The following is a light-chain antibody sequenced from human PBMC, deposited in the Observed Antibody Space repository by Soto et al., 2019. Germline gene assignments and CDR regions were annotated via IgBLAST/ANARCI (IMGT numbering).Light chain of an antibody. CDR1: QRISSW. Sequence: DIQMTQSPSTLSASVGDRVTITCRASQRISSWLAWYQQKPGKAPKLLIYDASSLESGVPSRFSGSGSGTEFTLTISSLQPDDFATYDCQQYNSYSPWTFGQGTKVEIK. V-gene: IGKV1-5*01. J-gene: IGKJ1*01. CDR3: QQYNSYSPWT. CDR2: DAS.